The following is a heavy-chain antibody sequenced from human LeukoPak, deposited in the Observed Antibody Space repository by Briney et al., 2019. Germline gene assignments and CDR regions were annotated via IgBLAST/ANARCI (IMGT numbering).Heavy chain of an antibody. V-gene: IGHV4-4*02. CDR1: GGSISSNNW. CDR2: MYHSGST. Sequence: PSGTLSLACAVSGGSISSNNWWSWVRQPPGKGLEWIGEMYHSGSTIYNPSLKSRVTISVDKSKNQFSLKLSSVTAADTAVYYCARDYYSLKTGRVRAFDIWGQGKMVTVSS. CDR3: ARDYYSLKTGRVRAFDI. J-gene: IGHJ3*02. D-gene: IGHD3-10*01.